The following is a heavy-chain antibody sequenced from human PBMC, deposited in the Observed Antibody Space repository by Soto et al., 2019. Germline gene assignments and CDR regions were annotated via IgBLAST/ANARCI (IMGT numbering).Heavy chain of an antibody. V-gene: IGHV4-39*01. CDR2: ICYDGST. CDR3: GSSDHNGRSGKQYDD. D-gene: IGHD3-3*01. J-gene: IGHJ4*02. Sequence: QLHLQESGPGLVKPSETLSLTCTVSGGSLSSRTYCWGWIRQPPGKGLEWIGSICYDGSTYYNPSLRNRASILVRTSKDPVPLNPDPVAAASTSCYYCGSSDHNGRSGKQYDDWGQGALVTVSA. CDR1: GGSLSSRTYC.